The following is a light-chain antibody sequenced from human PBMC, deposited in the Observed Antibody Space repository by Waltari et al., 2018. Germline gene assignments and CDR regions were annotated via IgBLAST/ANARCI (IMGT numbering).Light chain of an antibody. CDR3: CSYVGLGTYV. J-gene: IGLJ1*01. Sequence: QSGLAQPASASGSPGQSITITCTGTSRDVGNYNLVSWDQQRPGKAPTLLIYEVTKRAPGTADRFSASKSGNTASLSISGLQAQEDEADYYCCSYVGLGTYVFGTGTKVTV. CDR1: SRDVGNYNL. CDR2: EVT. V-gene: IGLV2-23*02.